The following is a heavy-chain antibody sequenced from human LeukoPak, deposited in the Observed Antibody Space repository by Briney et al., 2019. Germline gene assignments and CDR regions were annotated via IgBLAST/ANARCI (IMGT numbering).Heavy chain of an antibody. CDR3: AKASAMIVVVSKHFDY. J-gene: IGHJ4*02. CDR1: GFTFSSYA. Sequence: GGSLRLSCAASGFTFSSYAMSWVRQAPGKGLGWVSAISGSGGSTYYADSVKGRFTISRDNSKNTLYLQMNSLRAEDTAVYYCAKASAMIVVVSKHFDYWGQGTLVTVSS. CDR2: ISGSGGST. V-gene: IGHV3-23*01. D-gene: IGHD3-22*01.